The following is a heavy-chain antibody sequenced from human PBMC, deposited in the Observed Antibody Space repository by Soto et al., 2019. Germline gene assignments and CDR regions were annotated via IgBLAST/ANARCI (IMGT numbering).Heavy chain of an antibody. V-gene: IGHV3-30*18. CDR3: AKPRQITSLLLYYFDY. J-gene: IGHJ4*02. CDR2: ISYDGSNK. Sequence: QVQLVESGGGVVQPGRSLRLSCAASGFTFSSYSMHWVRQAPGKGLEWVAVISYDGSNKYYADSVKGRFTISRDNSKNTLYQQMNSLRAEDTAVYYCAKPRQITSLLLYYFDYWGQGTLVTVSS. CDR1: GFTFSSYS. D-gene: IGHD2-15*01.